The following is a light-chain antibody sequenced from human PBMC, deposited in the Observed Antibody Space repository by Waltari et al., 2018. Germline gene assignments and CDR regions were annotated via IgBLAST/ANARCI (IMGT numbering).Light chain of an antibody. CDR2: DTS. Sequence: EIVLTQSPATLSLSPGERATLSCRASQTVDSYLIWYQQRPGQAPRLLINDTSGRATGIPARFSGSGSGTDYTLTISSLEPEDFAVYYCQQRRSWPLTFGGGTKVEIK. V-gene: IGKV3-11*01. CDR1: QTVDSY. CDR3: QQRRSWPLT. J-gene: IGKJ4*01.